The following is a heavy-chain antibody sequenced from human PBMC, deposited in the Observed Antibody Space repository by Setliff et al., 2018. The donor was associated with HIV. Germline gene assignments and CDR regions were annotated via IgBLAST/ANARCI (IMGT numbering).Heavy chain of an antibody. CDR1: GFIFSKSC. J-gene: IGHJ4*02. CDR3: ARLVGDCSAGRCYGSDRVLDY. CDR2: IKQDESEK. Sequence: GESLKISCAASGFIFSKSCMNWVRQAPGKGLEWVANIKQDESEKYYVDSVKGRFTISRDNAKNSLYLQMNSLRAEDTAVYYCARLVGDCSAGRCYGSDRVLDYWGQGTLVTVSS. D-gene: IGHD2-15*01. V-gene: IGHV3-7*03.